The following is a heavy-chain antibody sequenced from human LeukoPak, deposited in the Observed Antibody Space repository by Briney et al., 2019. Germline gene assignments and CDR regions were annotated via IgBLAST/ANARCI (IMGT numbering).Heavy chain of an antibody. J-gene: IGHJ6*04. V-gene: IGHV3-30*04. CDR1: GLDFSHYA. CDR3: AELGITMIGGV. Sequence: GTSLRLSCTASGLDFSHYAIHWVRQAPGKGLEWVSLISYNGGTKYYADSVKGRFTIPRDNAKNSLYLQMNSLRAEDTAVYYCAELGITMIGGVWGKGTTVTISS. D-gene: IGHD3-10*02. CDR2: ISYNGGTK.